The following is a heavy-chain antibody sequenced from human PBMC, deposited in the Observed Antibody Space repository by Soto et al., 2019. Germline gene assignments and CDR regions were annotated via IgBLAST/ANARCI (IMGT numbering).Heavy chain of an antibody. CDR1: GYNLTELS. V-gene: IGHV1-24*01. CDR2: FDPEDGET. Sequence: SEKVSCKVSGYNLTELSMHWVRQAPGKGLEWMGGFDPEDGETIYAQKFQGRVTMTEDTSTDTAYMELSSLRSEDTAVYYCATGGSAFSSSWYDAFDIWVQGTMVTVSS. CDR3: ATGGSAFSSSWYDAFDI. D-gene: IGHD6-13*01. J-gene: IGHJ3*02.